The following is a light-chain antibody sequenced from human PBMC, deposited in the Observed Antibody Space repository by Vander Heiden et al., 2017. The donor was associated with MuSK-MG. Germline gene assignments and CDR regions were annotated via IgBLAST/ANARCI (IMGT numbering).Light chain of an antibody. CDR2: AAS. CDR1: QSVNRN. J-gene: IGKJ1*01. CDR3: QQDNNWPGT. Sequence: EIVMTQSPATLSVSPGEKATLSCRASQSVNRNLAWYQQKPGQAPRLLIHAASTRATGLPARFNDSGSGTEFTLSISTLQSEDFAVYFCQQDNNWPGTFGQGTKVEIK. V-gene: IGKV3-15*01.